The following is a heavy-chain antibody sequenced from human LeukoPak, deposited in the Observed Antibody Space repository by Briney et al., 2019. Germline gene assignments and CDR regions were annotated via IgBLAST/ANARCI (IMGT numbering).Heavy chain of an antibody. D-gene: IGHD3-22*01. CDR3: ARLILVSGYTY. V-gene: IGHV4-59*08. Sequence: SETLSLTCTVSGGSISSYYWTWIRQPPGKGLEWIGYIYYTGETYYTPSLKSRVTISVDTSKNQFSLKLSSVTAADTAVYYCARLILVSGYTYWGQGTLVTVSS. CDR1: GGSISSYY. CDR2: IYYTGET. J-gene: IGHJ4*02.